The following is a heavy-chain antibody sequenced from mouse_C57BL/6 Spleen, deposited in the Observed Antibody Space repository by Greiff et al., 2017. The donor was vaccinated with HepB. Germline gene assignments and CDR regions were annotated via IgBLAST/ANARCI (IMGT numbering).Heavy chain of an antibody. D-gene: IGHD1-1*01. CDR2: IYPGDGDT. J-gene: IGHJ2*01. V-gene: IGHV1-80*01. Sequence: VQLQQSGAELVKPGASVKISCKASGYAFSSYWMNWVKQRPGKGLEWIGQIYPGDGDTNYNGKFKGKATLTADKSSSTAYMQLSSLTSEDSAVYFCASSVGGPLNYRFDDWGQGTTLTVSS. CDR1: GYAFSSYW. CDR3: ASSVGGPLNYRFDD.